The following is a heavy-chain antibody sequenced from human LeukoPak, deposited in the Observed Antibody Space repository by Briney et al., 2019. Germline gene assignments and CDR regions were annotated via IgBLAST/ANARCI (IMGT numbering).Heavy chain of an antibody. CDR1: GYSFISYW. CDR3: ARARSIAAPGNSHDGFYF. J-gene: IGHJ3*01. D-gene: IGHD6-13*01. V-gene: IGHV5-51*01. CDR2: IYPGDSET. Sequence: GESLKISCKGDGYSFISYWIGWVRQMPGKGLEWMAIIYPGDSETRYSPSFQGQVTISADKSINTAYLQWSSLRASDTAMYYCARARSIAAPGNSHDGFYFLGSGTMVNVSS.